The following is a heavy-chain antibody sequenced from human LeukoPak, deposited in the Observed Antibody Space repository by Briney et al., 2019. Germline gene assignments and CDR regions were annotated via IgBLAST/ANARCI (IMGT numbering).Heavy chain of an antibody. D-gene: IGHD1-1*01. CDR3: ASRNWNDGGYFDY. Sequence: SETLSLTCTVYGGSISSYYWSWIRQPPGKGLEWIGYIYYSGSTNYNPSLKSRVTISVDTSKNQFSLKLSSVTAADTAVYYCASRNWNDGGYFDYWGQGTLVTVSS. CDR2: IYYSGST. V-gene: IGHV4-59*08. CDR1: GGSISSYY. J-gene: IGHJ4*02.